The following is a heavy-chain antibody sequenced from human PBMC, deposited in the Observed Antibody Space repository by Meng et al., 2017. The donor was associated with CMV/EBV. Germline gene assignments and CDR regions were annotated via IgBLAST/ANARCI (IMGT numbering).Heavy chain of an antibody. CDR3: ARVGGHTI. V-gene: IGHV3-21*01. Sequence: GASLKISCAASGFTFSSYSMNWVRPAPGKGLEWVSSISSSSSYIYYADSVKGRFTISRDNAKNSLYLQMNSLRAEDTAVYYCARVGGHTIWGQGTLVTVSS. CDR2: ISSSSSYI. D-gene: IGHD3-16*01. CDR1: GFTFSSYS. J-gene: IGHJ4*02.